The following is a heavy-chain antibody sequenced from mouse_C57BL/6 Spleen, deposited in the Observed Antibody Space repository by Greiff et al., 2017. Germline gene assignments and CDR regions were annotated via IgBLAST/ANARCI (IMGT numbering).Heavy chain of an antibody. V-gene: IGHV1-50*01. CDR3: ARRDYYDYEHYAMDY. J-gene: IGHJ4*01. D-gene: IGHD2-4*01. CDR1: GYTFTSYW. CDR2: IDPSDSYT. Sequence: QVQLQQPGAELVKPGASVKLSCKASGYTFTSYWMQWVKQRPGQGLEWIGEIDPSDSYTNYNQKFKGKATLTVDTSSSTAYMQLSSLTSEDSAVYYCARRDYYDYEHYAMDYWGQGTSVTVSS.